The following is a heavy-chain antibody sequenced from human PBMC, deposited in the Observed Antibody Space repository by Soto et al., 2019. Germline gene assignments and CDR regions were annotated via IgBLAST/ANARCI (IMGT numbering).Heavy chain of an antibody. CDR2: ISTSSSTI. CDR1: GFTFSIYS. V-gene: IGHV3-48*01. CDR3: ARGYYGDYVSDY. D-gene: IGHD4-17*01. Sequence: EVQLVESGGGLVQPGGCLRLSCAASGFTFSIYSMNWVRQAPGKGLEWVSYISTSSSTIYYADSVKGRFTISRDNAKNSLYLQMKSLRAEDTAVYYCARGYYGDYVSDYWGQGTPVTVSS. J-gene: IGHJ4*02.